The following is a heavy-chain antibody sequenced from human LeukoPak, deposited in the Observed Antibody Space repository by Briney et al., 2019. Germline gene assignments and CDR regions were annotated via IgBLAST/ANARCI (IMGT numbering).Heavy chain of an antibody. CDR1: GGSFSGYY. Sequence: SETLSLTCAAYGGSFSGYYWSWIRQPPGKGLEWIGEINHSGSTNYNPSLKSRVTISVDTSKNQFSLKLSSVTAADTAGYYCASRDDILTGFNYWGQGTLVTVSS. J-gene: IGHJ4*02. CDR3: ASRDDILTGFNY. CDR2: INHSGST. V-gene: IGHV4-34*01. D-gene: IGHD3-9*01.